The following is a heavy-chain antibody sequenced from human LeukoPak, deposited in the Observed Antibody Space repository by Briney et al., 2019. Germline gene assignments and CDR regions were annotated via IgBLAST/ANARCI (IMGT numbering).Heavy chain of an antibody. J-gene: IGHJ4*02. D-gene: IGHD6-6*01. CDR3: ARSFVGSSSDFDY. Sequence: SETLSLTCTVSGGSISSYYWSWIRQPPGKGLEWIAYIHYSGSTNYNPSLKSRVTMSVDTSKNQFSLKLSSVTAADTAVYYCARSFVGSSSDFDYWGQGTLVTVSS. CDR1: GGSISSYY. V-gene: IGHV4-59*01. CDR2: IHYSGST.